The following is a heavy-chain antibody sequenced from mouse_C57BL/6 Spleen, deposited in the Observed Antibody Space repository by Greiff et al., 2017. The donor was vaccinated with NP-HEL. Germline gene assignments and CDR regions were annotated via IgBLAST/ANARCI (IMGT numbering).Heavy chain of an antibody. CDR3: VPITTVVAPFAD. V-gene: IGHV14-2*01. Sequence: EVQRVESGAELVKPGASVKLSCTASGFNIKDYYMHWVKQRTEQGLEWIGRIDPEDGETKYAPKFQGKATITADTSSNTAYLQLSILTSEDTAVYYCVPITTVVAPFADWGQGTLVTVSA. J-gene: IGHJ3*01. D-gene: IGHD1-1*01. CDR2: IDPEDGET. CDR1: GFNIKDYY.